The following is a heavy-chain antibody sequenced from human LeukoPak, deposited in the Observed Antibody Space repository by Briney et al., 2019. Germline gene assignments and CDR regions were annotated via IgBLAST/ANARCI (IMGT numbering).Heavy chain of an antibody. J-gene: IGHJ4*02. D-gene: IGHD1-26*01. CDR1: GGSISSGSYY. CDR2: IYTSGST. V-gene: IGHV4-61*02. Sequence: SEILSLTCTVSGGSISSGSYYWSWLRQPAGKGLELIGRIYTSGSTNYSPSLKSRVTISVDTSKNQFSLKLSSVTAADTALYYCARGWELLRAFDYWGQGTPVTVSS. CDR3: ARGWELLRAFDY.